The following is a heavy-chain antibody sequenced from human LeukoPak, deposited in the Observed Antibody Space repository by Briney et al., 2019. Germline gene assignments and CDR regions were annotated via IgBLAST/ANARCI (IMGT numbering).Heavy chain of an antibody. CDR3: ARDIYGSSWYGLFDY. CDR1: GDSISSGSYY. V-gene: IGHV4-61*02. D-gene: IGHD6-13*01. CDR2: IYSSGST. J-gene: IGHJ4*02. Sequence: SQTLSLTCTVSGDSISSGSYYWSWIRQPAGKGPEWIGRIYSSGSTYYNPSLKSRVTISVDTSKNQFSLELSSVTAADTAVYYCARDIYGSSWYGLFDYWGQGTLVTVSS.